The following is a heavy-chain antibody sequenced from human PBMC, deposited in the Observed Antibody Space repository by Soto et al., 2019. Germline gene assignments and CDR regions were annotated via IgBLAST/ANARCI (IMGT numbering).Heavy chain of an antibody. CDR2: INHSGST. Sequence: PSETLSLTCAVYGGSFSGYYWSWIRQPPGKGLEWIGEINHSGSTNYNPSLKSRVTISVDTSKNQFSLKLSSVTAADTAVYYCARVEKSSVGWYATKRAEYFQHWGQGTLVTVSS. CDR1: GGSFSGYY. CDR3: ARVEKSSVGWYATKRAEYFQH. J-gene: IGHJ1*01. D-gene: IGHD6-19*01. V-gene: IGHV4-34*01.